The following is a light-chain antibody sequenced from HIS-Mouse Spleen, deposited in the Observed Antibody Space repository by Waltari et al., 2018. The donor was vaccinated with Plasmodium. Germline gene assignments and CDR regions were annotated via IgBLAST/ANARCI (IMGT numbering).Light chain of an antibody. CDR1: QDISNY. V-gene: IGKV1-33*01. Sequence: DIQMTQSPSSLSASVGDRVTITCQASQDISNYLNWYQQIPGKAPKHLIYDASNLETGVPSRFSGSGSGTDFTFTISSLQPEDIATYYCQQYDNLPPLFTFGPGTKVDIK. J-gene: IGKJ3*01. CDR2: DAS. CDR3: QQYDNLPPLFT.